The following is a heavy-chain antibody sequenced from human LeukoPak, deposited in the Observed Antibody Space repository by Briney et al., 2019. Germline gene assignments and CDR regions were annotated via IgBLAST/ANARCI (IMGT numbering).Heavy chain of an antibody. D-gene: IGHD3-10*01. CDR3: ARDPHVLLWPAGYYYYYGMDV. Sequence: SETLSLTCTVSGDSISSHYWSWIRQPPGKGLEWIGYIYTSGSTNYNPSLKSRVTISVDTSKNQFSLKLSSVTAADTAVYYCARDPHVLLWPAGYYYYYGMDVWGQGTTVTVSS. J-gene: IGHJ6*02. CDR1: GDSISSHY. V-gene: IGHV4-4*09. CDR2: IYTSGST.